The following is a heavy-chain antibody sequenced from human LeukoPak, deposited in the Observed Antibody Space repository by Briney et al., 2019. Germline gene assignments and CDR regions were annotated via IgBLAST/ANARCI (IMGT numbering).Heavy chain of an antibody. Sequence: GGSLRLSCAASGFTFSSYSMNWVRQAPGKGLEWVSSISSSSSYIYYADSVTGRFTISRDNAKNSLYLQMNGLRAEDAAVYYCARDSSGTTDWFDPWGQGTLATVSS. V-gene: IGHV3-21*01. CDR3: ARDSSGTTDWFDP. CDR2: ISSSSSYI. D-gene: IGHD1-1*01. J-gene: IGHJ5*02. CDR1: GFTFSSYS.